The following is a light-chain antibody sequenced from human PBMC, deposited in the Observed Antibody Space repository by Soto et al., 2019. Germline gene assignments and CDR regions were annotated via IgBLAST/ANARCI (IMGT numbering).Light chain of an antibody. CDR2: GAS. J-gene: IGKJ1*01. V-gene: IGKV3-20*01. Sequence: DIVLTQSPGTLSLSPGERATISCRASQSVSGSYLAWYQQKPGQAPRLLIYGASSRATGIPDRFSGDGSGTDFTLTISRLEPEDFVVYYCQHYGTSPTWTFGQGTKVEVK. CDR1: QSVSGSY. CDR3: QHYGTSPTWT.